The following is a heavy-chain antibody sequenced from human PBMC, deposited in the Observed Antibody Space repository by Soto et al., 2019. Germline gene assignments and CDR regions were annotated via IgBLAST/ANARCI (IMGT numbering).Heavy chain of an antibody. D-gene: IGHD6-19*01. CDR2: IYPGDSDT. Sequence: GESPKISCKGSGYSFTSYWIGWVRQMPGKGLEWMGIIYPGDSDTRYSPSFQGQVTISADKSISTAYLQWSSLKASDTAMYYCARHRIVIPAGTVYYYYGMDVWGQGTTVTVSS. V-gene: IGHV5-51*01. CDR3: ARHRIVIPAGTVYYYYGMDV. J-gene: IGHJ6*02. CDR1: GYSFTSYW.